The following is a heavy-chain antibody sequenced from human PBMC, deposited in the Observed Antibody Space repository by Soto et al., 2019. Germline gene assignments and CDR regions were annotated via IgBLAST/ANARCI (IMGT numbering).Heavy chain of an antibody. Sequence: EVQLLESGGGLVQPGGSLRLSCAASGFNFSSYAMSWIRQAPGKGPEWVAGITTSGDRSGYADSVKGRFTVSRDNSQNTMYLQLNSLRGDDTAIYYCARGLEAGYDFAYWGQGTLVTVSS. CDR3: ARGLEAGYDFAY. V-gene: IGHV3-23*01. D-gene: IGHD3-16*01. CDR1: GFNFSSYA. CDR2: ITTSGDRS. J-gene: IGHJ4*02.